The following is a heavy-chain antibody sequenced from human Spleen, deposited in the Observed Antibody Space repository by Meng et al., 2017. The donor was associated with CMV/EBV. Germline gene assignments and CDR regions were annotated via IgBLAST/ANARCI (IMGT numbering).Heavy chain of an antibody. V-gene: IGHV1-2*02. CDR1: GYTFTAYY. J-gene: IGHJ4*02. Sequence: ASVKVSCKASGYTFTAYYIHWVRQAPGQGLQWMGWINTNSGGTTYSQKFQGRVTMTRDTSTGTVYMGLSSLRSDDTALYYCARGRIGGGNDYWGQGSLVTVSS. D-gene: IGHD2-21*01. CDR2: INTNSGGT. CDR3: ARGRIGGGNDY.